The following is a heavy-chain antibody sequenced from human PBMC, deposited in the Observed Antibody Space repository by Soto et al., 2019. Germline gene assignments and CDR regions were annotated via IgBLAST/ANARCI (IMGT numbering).Heavy chain of an antibody. V-gene: IGHV4-4*07. CDR3: ARVMYRPYGSGSYYAFDI. CDR1: GGSISSYY. Sequence: SETLSLTCTVSGGSISSYYWSWIRQPAGKGLEWIGRIYTSGSTNYNPSLKSRVTMSVDTSKNQFSLKLSSVTAADTAVYYCARVMYRPYGSGSYYAFDIWGQGTMVTVS. J-gene: IGHJ3*02. D-gene: IGHD3-10*01. CDR2: IYTSGST.